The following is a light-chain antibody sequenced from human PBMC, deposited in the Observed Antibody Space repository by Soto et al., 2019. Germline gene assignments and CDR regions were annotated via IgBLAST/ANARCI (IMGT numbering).Light chain of an antibody. J-gene: IGLJ3*02. Sequence: QSALTQPASVSGSPGQSITISCTATSADLGAYNYVSWYQQHPGKAPKLMFYEVNKRPSGVSNRFSASKSGNTASLTISGLQPEDEADYYCSSFTRTNTWVFGGGTQLTVL. CDR1: SADLGAYNY. V-gene: IGLV2-14*01. CDR3: SSFTRTNTWV. CDR2: EVN.